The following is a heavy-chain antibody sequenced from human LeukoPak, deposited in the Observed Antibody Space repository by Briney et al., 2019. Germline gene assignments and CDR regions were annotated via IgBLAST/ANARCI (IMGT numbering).Heavy chain of an antibody. CDR3: ARGGGPLAAPGTGFDA. D-gene: IGHD6-13*01. Sequence: GAPVKVSCKAAGYTFTSHGIHSVRQAPGQGIEWMGWINPNSGGTNYAQKFQGWVTMTRDTSISTAYMELSRLRSDDTAVYYCARGGGPLAAPGTGFDAWGQGSLVTVSS. CDR1: GYTFTSHG. V-gene: IGHV1-2*04. CDR2: INPNSGGT. J-gene: IGHJ5*02.